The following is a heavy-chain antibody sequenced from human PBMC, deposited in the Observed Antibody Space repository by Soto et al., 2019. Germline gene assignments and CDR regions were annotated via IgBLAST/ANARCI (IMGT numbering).Heavy chain of an antibody. CDR2: ISYDGSNK. V-gene: IGHV3-30-3*01. Sequence: PGGSLRLSCAASGFTFSSYAMHWVRQAPGKGLEWVAVISYDGSNKYYADSVKGRFTISRDNSKNTLYLQMNSLRAEDTAVYYCARDHDWSLDYWGQGTLVTVYS. CDR3: ARDHDWSLDY. CDR1: GFTFSSYA. D-gene: IGHD3-9*01. J-gene: IGHJ4*02.